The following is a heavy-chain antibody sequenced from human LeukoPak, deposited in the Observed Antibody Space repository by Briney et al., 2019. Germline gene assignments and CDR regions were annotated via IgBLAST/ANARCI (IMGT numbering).Heavy chain of an antibody. J-gene: IGHJ4*02. Sequence: PSETLSLTCTVSGGSISSSSYYWGWIRQPPGKGLEWIGSIYYSGNTHYNPSLKSRVTMSVDTSKNQFSLKLSSVTAADTAVYYCARDSSGWYFDYWGQGTLVTVSS. D-gene: IGHD6-19*01. V-gene: IGHV4-39*02. CDR3: ARDSSGWYFDY. CDR2: IYYSGNT. CDR1: GGSISSSSYY.